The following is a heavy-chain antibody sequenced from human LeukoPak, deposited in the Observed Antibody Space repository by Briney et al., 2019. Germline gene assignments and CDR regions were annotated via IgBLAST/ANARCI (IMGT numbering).Heavy chain of an antibody. CDR2: IYTSGST. J-gene: IGHJ4*02. V-gene: IGHV4-61*02. CDR1: GGSISSGSYY. D-gene: IGHD5-24*01. Sequence: SQTLSLTCTVSGGSISSGSYYWSWIRQPAGKGLEWIGRIYTSGSTNYNPSLKSRVTISVDTSKNQFSLKLSSVTAADTAVYYCARSWLQPMEDYFDYWGQGTLVTVSS. CDR3: ARSWLQPMEDYFDY.